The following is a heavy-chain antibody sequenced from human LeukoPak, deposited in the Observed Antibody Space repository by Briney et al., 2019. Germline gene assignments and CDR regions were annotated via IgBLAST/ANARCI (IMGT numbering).Heavy chain of an antibody. D-gene: IGHD3-10*01. CDR2: ISASGGKT. CDR3: AKWTRTTLFRGDRARFDS. V-gene: IGHV3-23*01. Sequence: PGGSLRLSCAASGFTFSSYGMSWVRQVPGKGLECVSVISASGGKTYYADSVKGRFTISRDTSKTTIPLQMNSLRVEDSAVYYCAKWTRTTLFRGDRARFDSWGQGTLVTVSS. J-gene: IGHJ4*02. CDR1: GFTFSSYG.